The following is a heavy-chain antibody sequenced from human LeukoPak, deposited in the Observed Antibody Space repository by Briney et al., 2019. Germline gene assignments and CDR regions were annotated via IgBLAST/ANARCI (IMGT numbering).Heavy chain of an antibody. CDR3: ARVMRGEYSSSLEAFDI. J-gene: IGHJ3*02. CDR1: GFTFSSYG. Sequence: GGSLRLSCAASGFTFSSYGMHWVRQAPGKGLEWAAVIWYDGSNKYYADSVKGRFTISRDNSKNTLYLQMNSLRAEDTAVYYCARVMRGEYSSSLEAFDIWGQGTMVTVSS. CDR2: IWYDGSNK. V-gene: IGHV3-33*01. D-gene: IGHD6-6*01.